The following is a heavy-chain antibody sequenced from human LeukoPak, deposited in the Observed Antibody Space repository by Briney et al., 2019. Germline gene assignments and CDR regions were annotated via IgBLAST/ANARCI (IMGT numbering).Heavy chain of an antibody. CDR2: ISYDGNDK. V-gene: IGHV3-30*03. Sequence: GGSLRLSCAASGFTFSSYGMQWVRQPPGKGLEWVAVISYDGNDKYYADSVKGRFTISRDNAKNSLYLQMDSLRAEDTAVYYCVGADYDILTGYYIDYWGQGTLVTVSS. J-gene: IGHJ4*02. CDR3: VGADYDILTGYYIDY. CDR1: GFTFSSYG. D-gene: IGHD3-9*01.